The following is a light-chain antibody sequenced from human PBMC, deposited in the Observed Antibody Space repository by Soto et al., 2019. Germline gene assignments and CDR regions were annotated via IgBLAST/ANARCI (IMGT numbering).Light chain of an antibody. J-gene: IGLJ1*01. Sequence: QSVLTQPRSVSGSPGQSVTISCTGTNSDVGGYNYVSWYQHHPGKAPKLIIYDVTKRPSGVPGRFSGSKSGNTASLTISGLQAEDEADYYCCSSYGGSYSYVLGNGTKVT. CDR3: CSSYGGSYSYV. CDR1: NSDVGGYNY. CDR2: DVT. V-gene: IGLV2-11*01.